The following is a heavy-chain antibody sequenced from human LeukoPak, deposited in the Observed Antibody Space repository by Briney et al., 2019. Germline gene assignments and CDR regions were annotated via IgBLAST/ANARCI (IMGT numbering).Heavy chain of an antibody. Sequence: GGSLRLSCAASGFSFASNGMSWVRQAPGKGLDWVSAISGSGGTTYYADSVKGRLTISRDNSKNTLYLQMNSLGAEDTAVYYCAKDRGLGYCSRTGRYGGFGFDSWGQGTLVTVSS. CDR2: ISGSGGTT. CDR3: AKDRGLGYCSRTGRYGGFGFDS. J-gene: IGHJ4*02. V-gene: IGHV3-23*01. D-gene: IGHD2-2*01. CDR1: GFSFASNG.